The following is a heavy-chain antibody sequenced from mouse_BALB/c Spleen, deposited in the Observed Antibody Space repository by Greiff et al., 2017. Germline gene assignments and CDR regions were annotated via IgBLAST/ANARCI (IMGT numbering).Heavy chain of an antibody. Sequence: EVKLVESGGGLVKPGGSLKLSCAASGFTFSSYAMSWVRQTPEKRLEWVASISSGGRTYYPDSVKGRFTISRDNARNILYLQMSSLRSEDTAMYYCANVRRNWFAYWGQGTLVTVSA. CDR3: ANVRRNWFAY. CDR2: ISSGGRT. D-gene: IGHD2-14*01. V-gene: IGHV5-6-5*01. CDR1: GFTFSSYA. J-gene: IGHJ3*01.